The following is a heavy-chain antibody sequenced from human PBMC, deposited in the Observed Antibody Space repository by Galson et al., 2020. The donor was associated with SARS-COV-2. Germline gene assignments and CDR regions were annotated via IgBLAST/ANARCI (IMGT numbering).Heavy chain of an antibody. CDR2: IYYSGST. CDR3: ARSLRDCSSTSCYFYYYYYYMDG. V-gene: IGHV4-59*08. Sequence: SETLSLTCTVSGGSISSYYSSWIRQPPGKGLEWSGYIYYSGSTHYNPSLKCRVTISVDTSKNQFSLKLSSVTAADTAVYYCARSLRDCSSTSCYFYYYYYYMDGWGKGTSVTGSS. D-gene: IGHD2-2*01. J-gene: IGHJ6*03. CDR1: GGSISSYY.